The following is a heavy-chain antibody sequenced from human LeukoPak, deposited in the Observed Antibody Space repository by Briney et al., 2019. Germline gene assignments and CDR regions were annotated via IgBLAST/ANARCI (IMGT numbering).Heavy chain of an antibody. CDR2: ISSGGGST. CDR3: GREGSSRTIDY. J-gene: IGHJ4*02. V-gene: IGHV3-23*01. CDR1: GFSFSNSA. Sequence: GGSLRLSCAASGFSFSNSAMSWVRQAPGKGLEWVSGISSGGGSTSYADSVKGRFTFSRDSSKNAVYLQMDSLRADDTAVYYCGREGSSRTIDYWGQGTLVTVSS. D-gene: IGHD1/OR15-1a*01.